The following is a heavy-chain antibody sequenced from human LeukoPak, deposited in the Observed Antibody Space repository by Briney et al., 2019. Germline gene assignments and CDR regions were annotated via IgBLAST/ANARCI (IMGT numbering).Heavy chain of an antibody. CDR1: GYTFTSYG. D-gene: IGHD3-9*01. V-gene: IGHV1-18*01. CDR3: ARDSLRYFAPLSDYYYYGMDV. CDR2: ISAYNGNT. J-gene: IGHJ6*02. Sequence: ASVKVSCKASGYTFTSYGISWVRQAPGQVLEWMGWISAYNGNTNYAQKLQGRVTMTTDTSTSTAYMELRSLRSDDTAVYYCARDSLRYFAPLSDYYYYGMDVWGQGTTVTVSS.